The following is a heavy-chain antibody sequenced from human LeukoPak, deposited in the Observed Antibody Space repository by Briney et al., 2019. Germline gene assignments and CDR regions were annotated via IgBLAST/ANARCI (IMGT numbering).Heavy chain of an antibody. CDR1: GGSFSGYF. CDR3: ARGPADYNKLKPGDRDGYNYKSKRTPFDY. V-gene: IGHV4-34*01. D-gene: IGHD5-24*01. CDR2: INRGGST. Sequence: SETLSLTCAVYGGSFSGYFWSWIRQPPGKGLEWIGEINRGGSTNYNPSLKSRVAISVDTSKNQFSLKLTSVTAADTAVYYCARGPADYNKLKPGDRDGYNYKSKRTPFDYWGQGTLVTVSS. J-gene: IGHJ4*02.